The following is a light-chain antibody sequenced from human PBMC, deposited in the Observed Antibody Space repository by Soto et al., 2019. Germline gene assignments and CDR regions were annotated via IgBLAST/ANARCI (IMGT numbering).Light chain of an antibody. CDR1: QSISTW. V-gene: IGKV1-5*03. J-gene: IGKJ1*01. Sequence: DTQMTQSPSTLSASVGDRVTITCRASQSISTWLAWYQQKPGKAPKLLIYKASSLESGVPSRFSGSGSGTEFTLTISSLQPDDSATYYCQQYINRWTFGQGTKVEIK. CDR2: KAS. CDR3: QQYINRWT.